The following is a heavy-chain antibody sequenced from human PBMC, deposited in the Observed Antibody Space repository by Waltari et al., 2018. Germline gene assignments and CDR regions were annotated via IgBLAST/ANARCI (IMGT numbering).Heavy chain of an antibody. CDR3: ARDHLWAIDY. J-gene: IGHJ4*02. CDR2: IRGGDLNRI. V-gene: IGHV3-48*01. Sequence: EVQLVESGRGWVEHGGSLRPLWAASGFTLSNYALNGVRKAPGKGPEWIAYIRGGDLNRIYYTDSVKGRFTISRDNAKSSVYLQMNSLRAEDTALYYCARDHLWAIDYWGLGTPVTVSS. D-gene: IGHD1-26*01. CDR1: GFTLSNYA.